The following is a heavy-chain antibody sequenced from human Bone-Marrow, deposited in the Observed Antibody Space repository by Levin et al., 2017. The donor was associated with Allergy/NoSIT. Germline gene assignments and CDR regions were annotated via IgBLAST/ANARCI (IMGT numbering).Heavy chain of an antibody. CDR2: IYPGDSDA. Sequence: NRGESLKISCKGSGYTFRSYWIGWVRQMPGKGLEWMAIIYPGDSDARYSPPFEGQVTVSADRSTSTVSLEWSSLKASDSAIYYCARIKGSGSPGDEFYYYGMDVWGHGTKVTVSS. V-gene: IGHV5-51*01. D-gene: IGHD3-10*01. CDR1: GYTFRSYW. J-gene: IGHJ6*02. CDR3: ARIKGSGSPGDEFYYYGMDV.